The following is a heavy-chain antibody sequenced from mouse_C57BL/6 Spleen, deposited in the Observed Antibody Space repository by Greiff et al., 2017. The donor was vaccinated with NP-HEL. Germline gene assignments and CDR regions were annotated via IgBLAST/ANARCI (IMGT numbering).Heavy chain of an antibody. J-gene: IGHJ3*01. CDR3: ACSSGYAWFAY. CDR1: GFNIKDYY. D-gene: IGHD3-2*02. V-gene: IGHV14-2*01. CDR2: IDPEDGET. Sequence: VQLQQSGAELVKPGASVKLSCTASGFNIKDYYMHWVKQRTEQGLEGIGRIDPEDGETKYAPKFQGKATITADTSSNTASLKLSSLTSEDTAVYYCACSSGYAWFAYWGQGTLVTVSA.